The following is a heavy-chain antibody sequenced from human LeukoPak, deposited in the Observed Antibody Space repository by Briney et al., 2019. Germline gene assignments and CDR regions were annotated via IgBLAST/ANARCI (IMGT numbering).Heavy chain of an antibody. CDR2: INHSGST. Sequence: SETLSLTCAVYGGSFSGYYWSWIRQPPGKGLEWSGEINHSGSTNYNPSLKSRVTISVDTSKNQFSLKLTSVTAADTAVYYCAREVVAAAGTVDYWGQGTLVTVSS. J-gene: IGHJ4*02. CDR3: AREVVAAAGTVDY. D-gene: IGHD6-13*01. CDR1: GGSFSGYY. V-gene: IGHV4-34*01.